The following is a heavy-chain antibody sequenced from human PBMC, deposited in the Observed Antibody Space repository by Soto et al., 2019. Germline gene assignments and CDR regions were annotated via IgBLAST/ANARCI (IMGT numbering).Heavy chain of an antibody. V-gene: IGHV3-21*01. D-gene: IGHD4-17*01. CDR1: GFTCSSYS. J-gene: IGHJ6*02. CDR2: ISSSSSYI. Sequence: EVQLVESGGGLVKPGGSLRLSCAASGFTCSSYSMNWVRQAPGKGLEWVSSISSSSSYIYYADSVKGRFTISRDNAKNSLYLQMNSLRAEDTAVYYCATLGLNGDYHQRYYYYCMDVWGQGTTVTVSS. CDR3: ATLGLNGDYHQRYYYYCMDV.